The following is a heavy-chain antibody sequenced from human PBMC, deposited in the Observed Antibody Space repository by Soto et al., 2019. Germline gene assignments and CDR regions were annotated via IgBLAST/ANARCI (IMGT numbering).Heavy chain of an antibody. V-gene: IGHV1-58*01. CDR1: GFTFTSSA. CDR3: AASKLIVGATLDY. Sequence: ASVKVSCKASGFTFTSSAVQWVRQARGQRLEWIGWIVVGSGNTNYAQKFQERVTITRDMSTSTAYMELSSLRSEDTAVYYCAASKLIVGATLDYWGQGTLVTVSS. CDR2: IVVGSGNT. J-gene: IGHJ4*02. D-gene: IGHD1-26*01.